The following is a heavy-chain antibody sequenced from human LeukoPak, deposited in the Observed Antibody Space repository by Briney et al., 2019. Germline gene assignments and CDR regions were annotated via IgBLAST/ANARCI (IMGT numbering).Heavy chain of an antibody. V-gene: IGHV1-8*01. CDR2: MNPNSGNT. CDR3: ARVGGCCSSTSCYWADYRGYYGIDV. J-gene: IGHJ6*02. D-gene: IGHD2-2*01. CDR1: GYTFTSYD. Sequence: ASVKVSCKASGYTFTSYDINWVRQATGQGLEWMGWMNPNSGNTGYAQKFQGRVTMTRNTSISTACMELSSLRSEDTAVYYCARVGGCCSSTSCYWADYRGYYGIDVWGQGTTVTVSS.